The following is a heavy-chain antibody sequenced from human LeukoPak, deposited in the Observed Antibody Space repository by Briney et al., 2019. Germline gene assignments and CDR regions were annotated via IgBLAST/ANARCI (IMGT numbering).Heavy chain of an antibody. CDR2: ISWNSGSI. V-gene: IGHV3-9*01. Sequence: GRSLRLSCAASGFTFDDYAMHWVRHAPGKGLEWVSGISWNSGSIGYADSVKGRFTISRDNAKNSLYLQMNSLRAEDTALYYCAKDIFGSGYYYFDYWGQGTLVTVSS. J-gene: IGHJ4*02. D-gene: IGHD5-12*01. CDR1: GFTFDDYA. CDR3: AKDIFGSGYYYFDY.